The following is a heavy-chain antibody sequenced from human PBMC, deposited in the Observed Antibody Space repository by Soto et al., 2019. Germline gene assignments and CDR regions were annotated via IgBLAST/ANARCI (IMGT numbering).Heavy chain of an antibody. V-gene: IGHV4-31*03. Sequence: PSETLSLTCTVSGCSISSGGYYWSWIRQHPGKGLEWIGYIYYSGSTYYNPSLKSRVTISVDTSKNQFSLKLSSVTAADTAVYYCARCQRPDSSGWYGLIFGMEVLGQGTTVTVSS. J-gene: IGHJ6*02. CDR2: IYYSGST. CDR1: GCSISSGGYY. CDR3: ARCQRPDSSGWYGLIFGMEV. D-gene: IGHD6-19*01.